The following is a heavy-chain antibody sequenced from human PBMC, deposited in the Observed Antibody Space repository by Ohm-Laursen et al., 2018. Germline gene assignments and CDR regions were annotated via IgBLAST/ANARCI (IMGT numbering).Heavy chain of an antibody. D-gene: IGHD2-2*01. V-gene: IGHV4-59*12. Sequence: SETLSLTCTVSGGSISTYYWSWIRQPPGKGLEWIGYIHYSGNTNYNPSLKSRVIISVDTSKSQFSLMLSSVTAADTAVYYCARDPAGMEPDYFDYWGQGTLVTVSS. J-gene: IGHJ4*02. CDR3: ARDPAGMEPDYFDY. CDR2: IHYSGNT. CDR1: GGSISTYY.